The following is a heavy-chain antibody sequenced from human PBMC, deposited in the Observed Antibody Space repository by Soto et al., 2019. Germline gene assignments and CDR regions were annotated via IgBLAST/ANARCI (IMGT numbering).Heavy chain of an antibody. J-gene: IGHJ4*02. CDR2: IIPIFGTA. Sequence: SVKVSCKASGGTFSSYAISWVRQAPGQGLEWMGGIIPIFGTANYAQKFQGRVTMTTDTSTSTAYMELRSLRSDDTAVYYCARARLYSNLDYWGQGTLVTVSS. CDR3: ARARLYSNLDY. V-gene: IGHV1-69*05. CDR1: GGTFSSYA. D-gene: IGHD4-4*01.